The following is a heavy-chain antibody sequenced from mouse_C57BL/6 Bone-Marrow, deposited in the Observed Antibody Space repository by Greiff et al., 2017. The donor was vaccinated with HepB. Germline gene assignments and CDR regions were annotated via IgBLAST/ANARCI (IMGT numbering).Heavy chain of an antibody. CDR2: IHPNSGST. CDR1: GYTFTSYW. CDR3: ARVGWLLRYFDV. D-gene: IGHD2-3*01. J-gene: IGHJ1*03. Sequence: QVHVKQPGAELVKPGASVKLSCKASGYTFTSYWMHWVKQRPGQGLEWIGMIHPNSGSTNYNEKFKSKATLTVDKSSSTAYMQLSSLTSEDSAVYYCARVGWLLRYFDVWGTGTTVTVSS. V-gene: IGHV1-64*01.